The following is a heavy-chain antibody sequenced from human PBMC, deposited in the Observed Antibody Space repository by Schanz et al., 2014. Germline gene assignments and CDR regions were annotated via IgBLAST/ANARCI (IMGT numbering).Heavy chain of an antibody. D-gene: IGHD1-26*01. CDR3: ARDPSGSYGWFDP. CDR1: GFSFRKSA. CDR2: LTGSGTTT. Sequence: EVQLLESGGGFVQPGGSLRLSCAASGFSFRKSAMSWVRQAPGKGLEWVSALTGSGTTTYYADSVKGRFTISRDNSKNTLYLQMNSLRAEDTAVYYCARDPSGSYGWFDPWGQGTLVTVSS. J-gene: IGHJ5*02. V-gene: IGHV3-23*01.